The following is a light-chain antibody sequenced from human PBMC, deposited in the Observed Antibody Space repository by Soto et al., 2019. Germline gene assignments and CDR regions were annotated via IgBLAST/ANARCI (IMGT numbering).Light chain of an antibody. CDR1: QSVSSNY. Sequence: ENVLTQSPGTLSLSPGERATLSCRASQSVSSNYLAWYQQKPGQAPRLLIYGASIRASGVPDRFSGSGSGTAFTLTISRLQPEDFAVYYCQQYYSSRTFGQGTRLEI. V-gene: IGKV3-20*01. CDR3: QQYYSSRT. CDR2: GAS. J-gene: IGKJ5*01.